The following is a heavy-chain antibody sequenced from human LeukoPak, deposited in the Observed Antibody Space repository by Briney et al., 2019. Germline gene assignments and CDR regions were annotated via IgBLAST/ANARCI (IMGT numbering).Heavy chain of an antibody. V-gene: IGHV4-39*07. D-gene: IGHD2-21*01. CDR3: ARVDWLANHYYYMDV. CDR1: GGSLITPNYY. Sequence: SETLSLTCTVSGGSLITPNYYWGWVRLPPRKGLEWIGNIFYSGGTYYNQSLQSRVTISLDTSRNQFSLKLSSVTAADTAVYYCARVDWLANHYYYMDVWGKGTTVTVSS. CDR2: IFYSGGT. J-gene: IGHJ6*03.